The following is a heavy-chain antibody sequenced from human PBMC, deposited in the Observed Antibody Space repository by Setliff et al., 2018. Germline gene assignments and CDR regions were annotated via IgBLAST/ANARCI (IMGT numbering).Heavy chain of an antibody. D-gene: IGHD5-18*01. J-gene: IGHJ4*02. V-gene: IGHV3-73*01. CDR3: SIHADPDFGYNKLFDY. CDR1: GFSISGSA. CDR2: IRSKPNRYAT. Sequence: GGSLRLSCAASGFSISGSAMHWVRQVSGKGLEWVGRIRSKPNRYATEYAASVRGRFTVFRDDSKNTAHLQMNSLKAEDTALYFCSIHADPDFGYNKLFDYWGQGALVTVSS.